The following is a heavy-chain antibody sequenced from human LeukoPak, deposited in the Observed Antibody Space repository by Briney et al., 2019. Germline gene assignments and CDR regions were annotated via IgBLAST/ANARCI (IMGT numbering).Heavy chain of an antibody. J-gene: IGHJ3*02. Sequence: GGSLRLSCAASGFTFSSYSMNWVRQAPGKGLEWVSYISSSSSTIYYADSVKGRFTISRDNAKNSLYLQMNSLRAEDTAVYYCARDPLSVPWFGETKDAFDIWGQGTMVTVSS. D-gene: IGHD3-10*01. V-gene: IGHV3-48*04. CDR1: GFTFSSYS. CDR3: ARDPLSVPWFGETKDAFDI. CDR2: ISSSSSTI.